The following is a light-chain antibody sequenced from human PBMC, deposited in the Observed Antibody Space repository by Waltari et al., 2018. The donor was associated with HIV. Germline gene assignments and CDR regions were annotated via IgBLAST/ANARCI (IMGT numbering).Light chain of an antibody. CDR1: QIIDNW. J-gene: IGKJ2*01. CDR3: QQYNSHSYA. Sequence: DVQMTQSPSTLSAGVGDKVTITCRASQIIDNWLAWYQQKPGKPPQLLIYKTSYLESGVPSRFSGSVSGADFTLIIDGLQPDDFATYYCQQYNSHSYAFGQGTKVDVK. CDR2: KTS. V-gene: IGKV1-5*03.